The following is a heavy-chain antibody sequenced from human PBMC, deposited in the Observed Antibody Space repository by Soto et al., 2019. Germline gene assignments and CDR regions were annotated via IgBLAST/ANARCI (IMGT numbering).Heavy chain of an antibody. CDR3: ATLGRAHYPTIDP. J-gene: IGHJ5*02. Sequence: GGSLRLSCAASGFLFNSYPMHWVRQAPGKGLEWVARVSSEGTRTVYADSVKGRFTVSRDNSKNTLYLDLSRVRTEDTAVYYCATLGRAHYPTIDPWGQGTLVTVSS. CDR2: VSSEGTRT. CDR1: GFLFNSYP. D-gene: IGHD1-26*01. V-gene: IGHV3-30-3*01.